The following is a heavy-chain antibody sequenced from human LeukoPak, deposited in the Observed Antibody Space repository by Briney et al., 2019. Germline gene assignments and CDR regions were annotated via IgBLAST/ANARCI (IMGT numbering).Heavy chain of an antibody. CDR1: VGSLSSGDYY. Sequence: SEALSLTCTVSVGSLSSGDYYWRWIRQPPGKGLEWLGYIYYSGSNYYNPSLKSRVTISVDTSKNQFSLNLRSVTAADTAVYYCARDTVAISTWGFDPWGQGTLVTVSS. D-gene: IGHD2-15*01. CDR2: IYYSGSN. V-gene: IGHV4-30-4*01. J-gene: IGHJ5*02. CDR3: ARDTVAISTWGFDP.